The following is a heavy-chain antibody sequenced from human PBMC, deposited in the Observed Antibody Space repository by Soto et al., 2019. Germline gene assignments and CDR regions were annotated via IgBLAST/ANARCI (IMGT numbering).Heavy chain of an antibody. D-gene: IGHD2-2*01. CDR1: GYTFTNYG. V-gene: IGHV1-18*01. J-gene: IGHJ2*01. CDR2: ISPYNGNT. CDR3: ARDGDRCTSTRCSPWPDTHFDL. Sequence: QVQLVQSGDEVKKPGASVKVSCKASGYTFTNYGISWVRQAPGQGLEWMGWISPYNGNTKYPQKLQGRVTMTTDPSTRTYYMELRSLRSDDTAVYFCARDGDRCTSTRCSPWPDTHFDLWGRGTLVTVSS.